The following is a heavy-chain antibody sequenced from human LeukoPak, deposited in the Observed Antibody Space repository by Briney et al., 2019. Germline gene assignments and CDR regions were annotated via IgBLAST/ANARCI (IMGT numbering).Heavy chain of an antibody. V-gene: IGHV1-69*13. D-gene: IGHD5-18*01. CDR2: IIPIFGTA. Sequence: GVSVKVSCKASGYTFTGYYMHWVRQAPGQGLEWMGGIIPIFGTANYAQKFQGRVTITADESTSTAYMELSSLRSEDTAVYYCTIVDTAMVDYFDYWGQGTLVTVSS. J-gene: IGHJ4*02. CDR3: TIVDTAMVDYFDY. CDR1: GYTFTGYY.